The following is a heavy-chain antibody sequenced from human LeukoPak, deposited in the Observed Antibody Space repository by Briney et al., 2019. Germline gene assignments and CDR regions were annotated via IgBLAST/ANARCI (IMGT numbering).Heavy chain of an antibody. Sequence: GRSLRLSCAASGFTFSSYAMHWVRQAPGKGLEWVAVISYDGSNKYYADSVKGRFTISRDNSKNTLYLQMNSLRAEDTAVYYCAREGVEGGSYYSLVTHDAFDIWGQGTMVTVSS. J-gene: IGHJ3*02. CDR1: GFTFSSYA. CDR3: AREGVEGGSYYSLVTHDAFDI. CDR2: ISYDGSNK. V-gene: IGHV3-30*04. D-gene: IGHD1-26*01.